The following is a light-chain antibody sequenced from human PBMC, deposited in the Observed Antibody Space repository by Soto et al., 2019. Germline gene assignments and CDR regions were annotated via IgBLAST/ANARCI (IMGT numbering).Light chain of an antibody. CDR1: QSVSSK. J-gene: IGKJ1*01. CDR2: GAS. CDR3: QQYHDWPGT. V-gene: IGKV3-15*01. Sequence: EIVLTQSPGTLSVSPGERATLSCRASQSVSSKLAWYQQKPGQAPRLLFYGASTGATDIPARFSGSGSETEFTLSISSLQSEDFAVYYCQQYHDWPGTFGQGTKVDIK.